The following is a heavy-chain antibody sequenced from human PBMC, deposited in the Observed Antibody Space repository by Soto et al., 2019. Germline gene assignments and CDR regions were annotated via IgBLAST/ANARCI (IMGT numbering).Heavy chain of an antibody. J-gene: IGHJ5*02. V-gene: IGHV1-18*01. CDR3: ARARRAPGYYYDSSGSPSWFDP. Sequence: ASVKVSCKASGYTFTSYGISWVRQAPGQGLEWMGWISAYNGNTNYAQKLQGRVTMTTDTSTSTAYMELRSLRSDDTAVYYCARARRAPGYYYDSSGSPSWFDPWGQGTLVTV. D-gene: IGHD3-22*01. CDR1: GYTFTSYG. CDR2: ISAYNGNT.